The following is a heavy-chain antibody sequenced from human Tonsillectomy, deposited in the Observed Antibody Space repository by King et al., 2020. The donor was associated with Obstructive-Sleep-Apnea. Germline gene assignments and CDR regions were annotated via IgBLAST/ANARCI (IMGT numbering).Heavy chain of an antibody. Sequence: VQLVESGGGLVQPGGSLRLSCAASRFTFRSYDMHWVRHATGKGLEWVSTIDTAGDTYYPGSVKGRFTISRENAKSSLYLQMNSLRAGDTAVYYCARGSRGSYCNSTTGYDPRHYYGMDVWGHGNTVTVSS. J-gene: IGHJ6*02. V-gene: IGHV3-13*04. CDR3: ARGSRGSYCNSTTGYDPRHYYGMDV. D-gene: IGHD2-2*01. CDR2: IDTAGDT. CDR1: RFTFRSYD.